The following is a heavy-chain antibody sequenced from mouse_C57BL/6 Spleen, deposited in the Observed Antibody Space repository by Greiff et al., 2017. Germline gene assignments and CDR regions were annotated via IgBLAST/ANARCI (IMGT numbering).Heavy chain of an antibody. J-gene: IGHJ2*01. CDR1: GYTFTDYN. CDR2: INPNNGGT. CDR3: ARAGIGTVYYFDY. D-gene: IGHD4-1*01. Sequence: VQLQQSGPELVKPGASVKIPCKASGYTFTDYNMDWVKQSHGKSLEWIGDINPNNGGTIYNQKFKGKATLTVDKSSSTAYMELRSLTSEDTAVYYCARAGIGTVYYFDYWGQGTTLTVSS. V-gene: IGHV1-18*01.